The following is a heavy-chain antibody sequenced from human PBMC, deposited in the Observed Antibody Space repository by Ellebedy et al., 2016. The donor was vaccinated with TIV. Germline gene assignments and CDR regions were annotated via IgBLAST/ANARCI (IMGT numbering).Heavy chain of an antibody. CDR3: AKGTSSGFNYDRVGFEY. D-gene: IGHD3-22*01. CDR1: GFTFGNFA. Sequence: GESLKISCAASGFTFGNFAMHWVRQAPGKGLEWLSVISGDGSSTYHADSVKGRFTITRDNSKNTLYLQVNRLRTEDTAVYYCAKGTSSGFNYDRVGFEYWGQGILVTVSS. J-gene: IGHJ4*02. V-gene: IGHV3-23*01. CDR2: ISGDGSST.